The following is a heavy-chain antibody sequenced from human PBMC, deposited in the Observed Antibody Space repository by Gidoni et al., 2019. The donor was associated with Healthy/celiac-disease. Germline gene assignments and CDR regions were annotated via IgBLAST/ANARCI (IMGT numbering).Heavy chain of an antibody. CDR3: ARLRSDSSGYYPHYFDY. CDR2: IYYSGST. D-gene: IGHD3-22*01. CDR1: GGSISRSSYY. V-gene: IGHV4-39*01. J-gene: IGHJ4*02. Sequence: QLQLQESGPGLVKPSETLSLTCTVSGGSISRSSYYWGWIRQPPGKGLEWIGRIYYSGSTYYNPSLKSRVTISGDTSKNQFSLKLSSVTAADTAVYYCARLRSDSSGYYPHYFDYWGQGTLVTVSS.